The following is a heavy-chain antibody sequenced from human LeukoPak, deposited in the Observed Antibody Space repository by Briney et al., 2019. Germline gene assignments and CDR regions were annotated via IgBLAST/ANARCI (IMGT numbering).Heavy chain of an antibody. J-gene: IGHJ6*02. V-gene: IGHV4-34*01. Sequence: SETLSLTCAVYGGCFSGYYWSWIRQPPGKGLEWIGEINHSGSTNYNPSLKSRVTISVDTSKNQFSLKLSSVTAADTAVYYCARDGDIVVVPAAAGMDVWGQGTTVTVSS. CDR3: ARDGDIVVVPAAAGMDV. CDR1: GGCFSGYY. CDR2: INHSGST. D-gene: IGHD2-2*01.